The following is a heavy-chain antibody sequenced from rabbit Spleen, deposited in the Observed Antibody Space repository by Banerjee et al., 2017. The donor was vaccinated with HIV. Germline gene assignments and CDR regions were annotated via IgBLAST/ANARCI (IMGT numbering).Heavy chain of an antibody. Sequence: QEQLVESGGGLVQPEGSLTLTCTASGFSFSSSYWMCWVRQAPGKGLEWITCIDTGSSGFTYFATWAKDRFTCSKTSSTTVTLQMTRLTAADTATYFCARDTSSSFSSYGMDLWGQGTLVTVS. D-gene: IGHD1-1*01. CDR2: IDTGSSGFT. J-gene: IGHJ6*01. CDR1: GFSFSSSYW. V-gene: IGHV1S45*01. CDR3: ARDTSSSFSSYGMDL.